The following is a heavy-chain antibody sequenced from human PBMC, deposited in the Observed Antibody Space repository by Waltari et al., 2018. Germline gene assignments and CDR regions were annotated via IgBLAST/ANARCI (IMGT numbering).Heavy chain of an antibody. D-gene: IGHD3-22*01. J-gene: IGHJ4*02. V-gene: IGHV1-2*06. CDR3: LRDSSGSHFDY. CDR1: GYTFTGYA. Sequence: LVQSGAEVKKPGASVKVSCKASGYTFTGYAILWVRQAPGQGLEWMGRINPKIGDPHYAQNFQGRVALTTDTSTNTAFMELQRLRSDDTAVYYCLRDSSGSHFDYWGQGTLVTVSS. CDR2: INPKIGDP.